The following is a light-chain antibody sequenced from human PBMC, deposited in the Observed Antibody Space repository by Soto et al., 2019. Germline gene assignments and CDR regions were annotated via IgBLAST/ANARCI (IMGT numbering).Light chain of an antibody. J-gene: IGKJ1*01. CDR2: GAS. CDR1: QSVTSSY. Sequence: EIVLTQSPGTLSLSPGERATLSCRASQSVTSSYLAWYQQKPGQAPRLLIYGASSGATGIPDRFSGSGSGTDFTLTISRLEPEDFAVYYCQQYSSSWTFGQGTKVDIK. CDR3: QQYSSSWT. V-gene: IGKV3-20*01.